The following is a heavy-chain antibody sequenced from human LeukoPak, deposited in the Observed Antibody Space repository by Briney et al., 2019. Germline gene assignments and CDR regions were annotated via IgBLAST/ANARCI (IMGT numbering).Heavy chain of an antibody. D-gene: IGHD6-19*01. CDR2: INPNSGGT. CDR1: GYTFTGYY. Sequence: SVKFSCKASGYTFTGYYMHWVRQAPGQGLEWRGWINPNSGGTNYAQKFQGRGTITRDTSISTAYMELSRLRSDDTAVYYCARDRSGWYRPFAYWGQGTLVTVSS. V-gene: IGHV1-2*02. CDR3: ARDRSGWYRPFAY. J-gene: IGHJ4*02.